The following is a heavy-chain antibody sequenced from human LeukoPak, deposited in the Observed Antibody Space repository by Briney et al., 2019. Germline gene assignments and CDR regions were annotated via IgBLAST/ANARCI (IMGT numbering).Heavy chain of an antibody. CDR2: INHSGST. Sequence: SETLSLTCAVYGGSFSGYYWSWIRRPPGKGLEWIGEINHSGSTNYNPSLKSRVTISVDTSKNQFSLKLSSVTAADTAVYYCSGGVDAYKTGHWGQGTLVTVSS. D-gene: IGHD5-24*01. J-gene: IGHJ4*02. CDR1: GGSFSGYY. CDR3: SGGVDAYKTGH. V-gene: IGHV4-34*01.